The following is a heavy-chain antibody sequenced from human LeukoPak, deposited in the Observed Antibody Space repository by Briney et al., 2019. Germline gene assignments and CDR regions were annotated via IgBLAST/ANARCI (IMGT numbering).Heavy chain of an antibody. J-gene: IGHJ4*02. CDR1: GGSISSSSYY. CDR2: IYYSGST. Sequence: SETLSLTCAVSGGSISSSSYYWGWIRQPPGKGLEWIGSIYYSGSTYHNPSLKSRVTISVDTSKNQFSLRLSSVTAADTAVYYCARLPTVTFFDYWGQGTLVTVSS. V-gene: IGHV4-39*01. D-gene: IGHD4-17*01. CDR3: ARLPTVTFFDY.